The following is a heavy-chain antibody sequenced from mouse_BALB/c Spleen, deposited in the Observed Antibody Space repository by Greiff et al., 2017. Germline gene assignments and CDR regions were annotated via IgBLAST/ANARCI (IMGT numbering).Heavy chain of an antibody. CDR1: GFTFTDYY. CDR2: IRNKANGYTT. V-gene: IGHV7-3*02. CDR3: ARDPGFAY. Sequence: EVHLVESGGGLVQPGGSLRLSCATSGFTFTDYYMSWVRQPPGKALEWLGFIRNKANGYTTEYSASVKGRFTISRDNSQSILYLQMNTLRAEDSATYYCARDPGFAYWGQGTLVTVSA. J-gene: IGHJ3*01.